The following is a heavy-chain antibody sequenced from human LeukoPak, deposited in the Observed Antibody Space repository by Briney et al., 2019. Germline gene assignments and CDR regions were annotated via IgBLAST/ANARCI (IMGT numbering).Heavy chain of an antibody. V-gene: IGHV4-30-4*08. CDR2: IYYSGGT. D-gene: IGHD3-3*01. J-gene: IGHJ5*02. CDR1: GGSISSGDYY. CDR3: ARVHYDFWSGYRGGGWFDP. Sequence: SETLSLTCTVSGGSISSGDYYWSWIRQPPGKGLEWIGYIYYSGGTYYNPSLKSRVTISVDTSKNQFSLKLSSVTAADTAVYYCARVHYDFWSGYRGGGWFDPWGQGTLVTVSS.